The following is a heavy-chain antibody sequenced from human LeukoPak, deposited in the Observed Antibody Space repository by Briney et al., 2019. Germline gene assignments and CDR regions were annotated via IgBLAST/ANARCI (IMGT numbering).Heavy chain of an antibody. CDR3: AREAGYGYSSSWSKYHFDY. Sequence: GGSLRLSCAASGFTVSSNYMSWVRQAPGKGLEWVSVIYSGGSTYYADSVKGRFTISRDNSKDTLYLQMNSLRAEDTAVYYCAREAGYGYSSSWSKYHFDYWGQGTLVTVSS. J-gene: IGHJ4*02. V-gene: IGHV3-53*01. CDR2: IYSGGST. D-gene: IGHD6-13*01. CDR1: GFTVSSNY.